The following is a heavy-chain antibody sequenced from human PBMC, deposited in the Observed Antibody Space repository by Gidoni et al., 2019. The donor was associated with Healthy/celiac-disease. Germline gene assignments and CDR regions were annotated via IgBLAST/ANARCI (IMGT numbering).Heavy chain of an antibody. CDR1: GFSFRSYA. V-gene: IGHV3-23*01. Sequence: EVKLLESGGGLVRPGGSLRLSCAASGFSFRSYAMSWVRQAPGKGLEWVSAMSGSGAGTYYADSVKGRVTISRDNSKNTLFLQVNSLRAEDTAIYYCAKSVVPAALGYYYHMDVWGKGTTVTVSS. J-gene: IGHJ6*03. CDR3: AKSVVPAALGYYYHMDV. CDR2: MSGSGAGT. D-gene: IGHD2-2*01.